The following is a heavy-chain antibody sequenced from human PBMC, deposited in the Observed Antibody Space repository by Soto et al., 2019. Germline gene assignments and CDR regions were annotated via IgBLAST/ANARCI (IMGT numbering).Heavy chain of an antibody. V-gene: IGHV4-31*03. Sequence: SETLSLTCTVSGGSISSGGYYWSWIRQHPGKGLEWIGYIYYSGSTYYNPCLKSRVTISVDTSKNQFSLKLSSVTAADTAVYYCAGDTSGYDDYYYYYYMDVWGKGTTVTVSS. D-gene: IGHD5-12*01. CDR3: AGDTSGYDDYYYYYYMDV. CDR1: GGSISSGGYY. J-gene: IGHJ6*03. CDR2: IYYSGST.